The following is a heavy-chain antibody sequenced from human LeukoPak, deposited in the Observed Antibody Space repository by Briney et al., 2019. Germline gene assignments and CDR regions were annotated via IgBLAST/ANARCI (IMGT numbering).Heavy chain of an antibody. CDR3: ARDQDYYDSSGYRKYYYGMDV. CDR1: GYTFTSYD. V-gene: IGHV1-8*01. D-gene: IGHD3-22*01. CDR2: MNPNSGNT. Sequence: ASVKVSCKASGYTFTSYDINWVRQATGQGLEWMGWMNPNSGNTGYAQKFQGRVTMTRNTSISTAYMELSSLRSEDTAVYYCARDQDYYDSSGYRKYYYGMDVWGQGTTVTVSS. J-gene: IGHJ6*02.